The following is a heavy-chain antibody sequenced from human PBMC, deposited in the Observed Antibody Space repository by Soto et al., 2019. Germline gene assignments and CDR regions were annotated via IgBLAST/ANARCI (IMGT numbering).Heavy chain of an antibody. CDR1: GFRFSSHG. CDR3: ARDMAAGTSYFDY. Sequence: GGSLRLSCAASGFRFSSHGMHWVRQAPGKGLEWVAIVWYDGNNKYYEDSVKGRFTISRDNSENTLYLQMNSLRAEDTAVYYCARDMAAGTSYFDYWGQGLLVTVSS. J-gene: IGHJ4*02. D-gene: IGHD6-13*01. V-gene: IGHV3-33*01. CDR2: VWYDGNNK.